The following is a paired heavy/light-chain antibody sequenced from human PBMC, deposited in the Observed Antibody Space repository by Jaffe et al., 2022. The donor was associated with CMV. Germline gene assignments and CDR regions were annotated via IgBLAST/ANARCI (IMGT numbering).Light chain of an antibody. J-gene: IGKJ4*01. V-gene: IGKV3-20*01. CDR2: GAS. CDR3: QQYGSSLL. Sequence: EIVLTQSPGTLSLSPGERATLSCRASQSVSSSYLAWYQQKPGQAPRLLIYGASSRATGIPDRFSGSGSGTDFTLTISRLEPEDFAVYYCQQYGSSLLFGGGTKVEIK. CDR1: QSVSSSY.
Heavy chain of an antibody. D-gene: IGHD2-21*02. CDR2: IYWDDDK. V-gene: IGHV2-5*02. CDR3: ARKNCGGDCYEEYFDY. CDR1: GFSLSTSGVG. J-gene: IGHJ4*02. Sequence: QITLKESGPTLVKPTQTLTLTCTFSGFSLSTSGVGVGWIRQPPGKALEWLALIYWDDDKRYSPSLKSRLTITKDTSKNQVVLTMTNMDPVDTATYYCARKNCGGDCYEEYFDYWGQGTLVTVSS.